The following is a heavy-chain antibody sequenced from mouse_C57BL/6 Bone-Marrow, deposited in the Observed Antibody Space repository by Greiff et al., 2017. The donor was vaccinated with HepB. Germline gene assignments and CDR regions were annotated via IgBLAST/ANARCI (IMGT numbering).Heavy chain of an antibody. Sequence: QVQLQHSGAELVRPGASVKLSCKASGYTFTDYYINWVKQRPGQGLEWIARIFPGSGNTYYNEKFKGTATLTAEKSSSTAYMQLSSLTSEDSAVYFCARGGYYFDYWGQGTTLTVSS. V-gene: IGHV1-76*01. CDR1: GYTFTDYY. CDR2: IFPGSGNT. J-gene: IGHJ2*01. D-gene: IGHD1-1*02. CDR3: ARGGYYFDY.